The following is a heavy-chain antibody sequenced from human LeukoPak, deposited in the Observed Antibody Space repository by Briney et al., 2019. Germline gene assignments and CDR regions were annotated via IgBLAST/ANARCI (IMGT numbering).Heavy chain of an antibody. CDR2: IYYSGST. CDR1: GGSISSYY. J-gene: IGHJ5*02. Sequence: SETLSLTCTVSGGSISSYYWSWIRQPPGKGLEWIGYIYYSGSTNYNPSLKSRVTISVDTSKNQFSLKLSSVTAADTAVYYCARVGPYDPFDPWGQGTLVTVSS. CDR3: ARVGPYDPFDP. V-gene: IGHV4-59*01. D-gene: IGHD3-3*01.